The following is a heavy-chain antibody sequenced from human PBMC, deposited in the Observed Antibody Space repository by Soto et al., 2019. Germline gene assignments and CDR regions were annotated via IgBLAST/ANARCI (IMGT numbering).Heavy chain of an antibody. V-gene: IGHV1-3*01. CDR3: ARGMWYYDSSGYYPDAFDI. J-gene: IGHJ3*02. CDR2: INAGNGNT. CDR1: GYTFTSYA. Sequence: ASVKVSCKASGYTFTSYAMHWVRQAPGQRLEWMGWINAGNGNTKYSQKFQGRVTITRDTSASTAYMELSSLRSEDTAVYYCARGMWYYDSSGYYPDAFDIWGQGTTVTVSS. D-gene: IGHD3-22*01.